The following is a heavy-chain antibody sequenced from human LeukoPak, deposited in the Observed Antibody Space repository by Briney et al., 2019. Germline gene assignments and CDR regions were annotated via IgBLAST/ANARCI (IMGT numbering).Heavy chain of an antibody. V-gene: IGHV4-38-2*02. CDR2: IYHSGST. CDR3: ARARPIHCSGGSCYSSLFDY. CDR1: GYSISSGYY. D-gene: IGHD2-15*01. J-gene: IGHJ4*02. Sequence: SETLSLTCTVSGYSISSGYYWGWIRQPPGKGLEWIGSIYHSGSTYYNPSLKSRVTISVDTSKNQFSLKLSSVTAADTAVYYCARARPIHCSGGSCYSSLFDYWGQGTLVTVSS.